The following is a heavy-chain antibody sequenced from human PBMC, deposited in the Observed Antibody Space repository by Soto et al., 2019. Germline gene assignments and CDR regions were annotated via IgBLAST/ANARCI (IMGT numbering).Heavy chain of an antibody. CDR2: TYYRSKWYN. D-gene: IGHD6-13*01. V-gene: IGHV6-1*01. CDR1: GDSVSGNRAA. CDR3: AREAQKQLPTDANWFDP. J-gene: IGHJ5*02. Sequence: PSQTLSLTCAISGDSVSGNRAAWNWIRQSQSRGFEWLGRTYYRSKWYNDYAVSVKSRITINPDTSKNQFSLQLNSVTPEDTAVYYCAREAQKQLPTDANWFDPWGQGTLVTVSS.